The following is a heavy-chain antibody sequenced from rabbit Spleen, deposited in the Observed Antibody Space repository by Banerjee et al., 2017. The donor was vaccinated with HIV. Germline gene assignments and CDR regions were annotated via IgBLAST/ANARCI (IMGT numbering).Heavy chain of an antibody. Sequence: QSLEESGGDLVKPGASLTLTCTASGFSFSNNYDLCWVRQAPGKGLEWIACIHTGSDNTYYASWAKGRFTISKTSSTTVTLQLTSLTVADTATYFCARGSAAMTMVITGFYFNLWGPGTLVTVS. CDR1: GFSFSNNYD. CDR2: IHTGSDNT. V-gene: IGHV1S40*01. J-gene: IGHJ4*01. D-gene: IGHD2-1*01. CDR3: ARGSAAMTMVITGFYFNL.